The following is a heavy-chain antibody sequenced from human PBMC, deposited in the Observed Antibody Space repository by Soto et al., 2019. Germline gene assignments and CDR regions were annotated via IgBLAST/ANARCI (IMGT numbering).Heavy chain of an antibody. Sequence: EVQLVESGGGLVKPGGSLRLSCAASGFTFSNAWMSWVRQAPGKGLEWVGRIKSKTDSWTTDYAAPAKGSFTISRDYSKNTLYLQMNSLKTEDTAVYYCTTVYTYCRGGSCFLSDYWGQGTLVTVSS. J-gene: IGHJ4*02. CDR2: IKSKTDSWTT. V-gene: IGHV3-15*01. D-gene: IGHD2-15*01. CDR3: TTVYTYCRGGSCFLSDY. CDR1: GFTFSNAW.